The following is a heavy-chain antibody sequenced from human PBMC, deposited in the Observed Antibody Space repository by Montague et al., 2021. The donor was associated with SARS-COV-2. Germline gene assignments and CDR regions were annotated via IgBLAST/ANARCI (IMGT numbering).Heavy chain of an antibody. CDR2: IYSGGSST. D-gene: IGHD3-3*01. Sequence: SLRLSCAASGFTFNSYAMSWVRQAPGKGLEWVSVIYSGGSSTYYADSVKGRFTISRDNSKNTLYLQLNSLRAEDTAVYYCAKDPHYDFWSGYYFDYWGQGTLVTVSS. V-gene: IGHV3-23*03. J-gene: IGHJ4*02. CDR3: AKDPHYDFWSGYYFDY. CDR1: GFTFNSYA.